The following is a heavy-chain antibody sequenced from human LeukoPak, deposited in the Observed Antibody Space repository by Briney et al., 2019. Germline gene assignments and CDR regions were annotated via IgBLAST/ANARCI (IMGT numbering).Heavy chain of an antibody. CDR1: EVRVSTNY. V-gene: IGHV3-53*01. D-gene: IGHD3-10*01. J-gene: IGHJ5*02. CDR2: IDSGATT. Sequence: GGSLRLSCAASEVRVSTNYMNWVRQAPGKGLEWVSLIDSGATTYYADSVKGRFTISRDNSKNTVYLQMNSLRAEEPAVYYCARLEVRGVIGPWGQGTLVTVSS. CDR3: ARLEVRGVIGP.